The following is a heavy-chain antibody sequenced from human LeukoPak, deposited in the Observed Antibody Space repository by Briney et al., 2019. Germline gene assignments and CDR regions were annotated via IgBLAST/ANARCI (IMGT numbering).Heavy chain of an antibody. CDR2: ISSSGDIK. CDR3: AREVVAGAFDY. CDR1: GFTFSDYY. Sequence: GGSLRLSCAASGFTFSDYYMSWIRQAPGKGLEWVSDISSSGDIKSYADSVKGRFTISRDNAKTSLHLQMNSLRAEDTAVYYCAREVVAGAFDYWGQGTLVTVSS. D-gene: IGHD6-19*01. V-gene: IGHV3-11*01. J-gene: IGHJ4*02.